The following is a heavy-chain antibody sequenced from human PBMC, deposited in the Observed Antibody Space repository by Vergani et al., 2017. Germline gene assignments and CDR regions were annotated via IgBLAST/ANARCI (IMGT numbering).Heavy chain of an antibody. CDR1: GFTFDDYA. CDR2: ISWNSGSI. J-gene: IGHJ3*02. Sequence: EVQLVESGGGLVQPGRSLRLSCAASGFTFDDYAMHWVRQAPGKGLEWVSGISWNSGSIGYADSVKGRFTICRDNAKNSLYLQMNSLRAEDTALYYCAKDIFTVTPGYAFDIWGQGTMVTVSS. V-gene: IGHV3-9*01. CDR3: AKDIFTVTPGYAFDI. D-gene: IGHD4-17*01.